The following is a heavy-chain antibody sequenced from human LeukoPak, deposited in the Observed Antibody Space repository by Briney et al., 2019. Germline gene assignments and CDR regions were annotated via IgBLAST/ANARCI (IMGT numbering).Heavy chain of an antibody. CDR1: GFTVSLSY. CDR3: ARGYCSDDNCGLHDY. CDR2: IYTSGIK. J-gene: IGHJ4*02. V-gene: IGHV3-53*01. Sequence: GSSLRLSCAASGFTVSLSYMSWGRQAPGKGLEWVSVIYTSGIKVYADSVKGRFTISRDNSKNTLFLQMNGLRAEDAAVYYCARGYCSDDNCGLHDYWGQGTLVTV. D-gene: IGHD2-15*01.